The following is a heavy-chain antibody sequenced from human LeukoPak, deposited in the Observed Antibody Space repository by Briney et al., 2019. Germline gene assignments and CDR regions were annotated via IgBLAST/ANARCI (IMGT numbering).Heavy chain of an antibody. CDR1: GYTFTSYG. D-gene: IGHD6-6*01. V-gene: IGHV1-18*01. Sequence: ASVKVSCKASGYTFTSYGISWVRQAPGQGLEWTGWISAYNGNTNYAQKLQGRVTMTTDTSTSTAYMELRSLRSDDTAVYYCARRIAARRDYYYYYYMDVWGKGTTVTVSS. CDR3: ARRIAARRDYYYYYYMDV. J-gene: IGHJ6*03. CDR2: ISAYNGNT.